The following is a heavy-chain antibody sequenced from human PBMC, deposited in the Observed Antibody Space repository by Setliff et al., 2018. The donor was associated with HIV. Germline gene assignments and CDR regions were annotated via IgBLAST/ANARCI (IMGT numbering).Heavy chain of an antibody. D-gene: IGHD2-2*01. CDR3: ARDGGYQVLHYYYSGMDV. CDR1: GYTFTRYG. J-gene: IGHJ6*02. CDR2: ISANNGNT. V-gene: IGHV1-18*01. Sequence: ASVKVSCKASGYTFTRYGISWVRQAPGQGLEWMGWISANNGNTKYAQRLQGRVTMTTDTSTSTAYMDLRSLRSDDTAVYFCARDGGYQVLHYYYSGMDVWGQGTTVTV.